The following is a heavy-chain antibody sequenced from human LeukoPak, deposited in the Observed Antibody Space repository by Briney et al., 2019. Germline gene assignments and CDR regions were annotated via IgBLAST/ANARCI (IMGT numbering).Heavy chain of an antibody. CDR1: GGSISSAVYY. CDR3: ARDYGSGTYFYYYYGMDV. CDR2: IYYSGSH. D-gene: IGHD3-10*01. Sequence: PSQTLSLTCTVSGGSISSAVYYWSWIRQPPGEGLEWIGYIYYSGSHYYNPSLKSRLAISLDTSKNQFSLKLSSVTAADSAVYYCARDYGSGTYFYYYYGMDVWGQGTTVTVSS. V-gene: IGHV4-30-4*01. J-gene: IGHJ6*02.